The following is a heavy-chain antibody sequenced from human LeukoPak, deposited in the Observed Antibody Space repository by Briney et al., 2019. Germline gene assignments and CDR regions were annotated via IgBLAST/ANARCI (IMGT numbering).Heavy chain of an antibody. CDR2: IYYSGST. CDR3: ARRRYSYGPGGFDY. J-gene: IGHJ4*02. Sequence: SETLSLTCTVSGASLSLYYWSWIRQPPGKGLEWIGHIYYSGSTHYNPSLRSRVTLSVDTSKNQFSLKMTSVTAADTAVYYCARRRYSYGPGGFDYWGQGTLVTVSS. CDR1: GASLSLYY. D-gene: IGHD5-18*01. V-gene: IGHV4-59*01.